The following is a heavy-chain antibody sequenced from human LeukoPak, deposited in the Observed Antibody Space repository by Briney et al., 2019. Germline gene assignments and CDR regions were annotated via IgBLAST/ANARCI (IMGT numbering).Heavy chain of an antibody. V-gene: IGHV7-4-1*02. J-gene: IGHJ6*03. CDR3: ARDQSSSWTHYYYMDV. CDR1: GFTFTTYA. CDR2: INTNTGNP. Sequence: GGSLRLSCAASGFTFTTYAMNWVRQAPGQGLEWMGWINTNTGNPTYAQGFTGRFVFSLDTSVSTAYLQISSLKAEDTAVYYCARDQSSSWTHYYYMDVWGKGTTVTVSS. D-gene: IGHD6-13*01.